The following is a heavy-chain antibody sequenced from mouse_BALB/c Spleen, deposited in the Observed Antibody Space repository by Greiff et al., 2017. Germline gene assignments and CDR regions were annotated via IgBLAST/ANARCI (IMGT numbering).Heavy chain of an antibody. CDR1: GYTFTSYW. CDR2: INPSTGYT. Sequence: VQLQESGAELAKPGASVKMSCKASGYTFTSYWMHWVKQRPGQGLEWIGYINPSTGYTEYNQKFKDKATLTADKSSSTAYMQLSSLTSEDSAVYYCANYYGSTHWYFDGWGAGTTVTVAS. J-gene: IGHJ1*01. CDR3: ANYYGSTHWYFDG. V-gene: IGHV1-7*01. D-gene: IGHD1-1*01.